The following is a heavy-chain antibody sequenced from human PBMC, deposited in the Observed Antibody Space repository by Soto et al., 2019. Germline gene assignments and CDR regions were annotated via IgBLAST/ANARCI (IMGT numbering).Heavy chain of an antibody. CDR3: ARGTGGWFDP. J-gene: IGHJ5*02. CDR1: GGSFSGYY. D-gene: IGHD3-16*01. V-gene: IGHV4-34*01. CDR2: INHSGST. Sequence: SETLSLTCAVYGGSFSGYYWSWIRQPPGKGLEWIGEINHSGSTNYNPSLKSRVTISVDTSKNQFSLKLSSVTAADTAVYYCARGTGGWFDPWGQGTLVSAPQ.